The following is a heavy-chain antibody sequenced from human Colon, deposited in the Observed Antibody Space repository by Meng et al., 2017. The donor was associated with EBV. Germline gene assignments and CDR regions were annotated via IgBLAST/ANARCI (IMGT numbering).Heavy chain of an antibody. J-gene: IGHJ4*02. CDR1: GGSLSSRTW. CDR3: ARVGAYCGGDCYHPR. V-gene: IGHV4-4*02. D-gene: IGHD2-21*02. Sequence: VQLQDSGPGLVKPSGTLSLTCAVSGGSLSSRTWWSWVRQPPGKGLEWIGEIYHSGSTNYNPSLKSRVTISVDESKNQFSLRLSSVTAADTAVYYCARVGAYCGGDCYHPRWGQGTLVTVSS. CDR2: IYHSGST.